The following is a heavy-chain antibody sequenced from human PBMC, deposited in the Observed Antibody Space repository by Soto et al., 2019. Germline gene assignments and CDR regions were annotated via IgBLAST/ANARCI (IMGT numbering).Heavy chain of an antibody. CDR3: TYDSSGYYWLFYYGMDV. V-gene: IGHV3-30*18. CDR2: ISYDGSNK. D-gene: IGHD3-22*01. J-gene: IGHJ6*02. Sequence: GGSLRLSCAAAGFTFSSYGMHWVRQAPGKGLEWVAVISYDGSNKYYADSVKGRFTISTDNSKNTLYLQMNSLRAEDTAVYYCTYDSSGYYWLFYYGMDVWGQGTTVTVSS. CDR1: GFTFSSYG.